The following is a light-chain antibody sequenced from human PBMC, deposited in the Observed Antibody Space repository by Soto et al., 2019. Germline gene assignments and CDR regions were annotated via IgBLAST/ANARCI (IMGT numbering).Light chain of an antibody. J-gene: IGLJ2*01. V-gene: IGLV1-40*01. CDR2: GNS. Sequence: QSVLTQPPSVSGAPGQRVTISCTGSSSNIGAGFDVHWYQQLPGTAPKLLIYGNSDRPSGVPDRFSGSRSGTSASLAITGLQAEDEAEYYCQSYDTSLSGVEFGGGTKLTVL. CDR3: QSYDTSLSGVE. CDR1: SSNIGAGFD.